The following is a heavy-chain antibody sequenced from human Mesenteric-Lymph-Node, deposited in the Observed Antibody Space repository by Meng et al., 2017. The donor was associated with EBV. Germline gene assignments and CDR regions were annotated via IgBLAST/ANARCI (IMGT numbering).Heavy chain of an antibody. J-gene: IGHJ1*01. CDR2: SNHRGDT. Sequence: QVQLQQWGAVLLKPSETLSLTCAVYGTSFSAYYWSWIRQSPGTGLEWIGESNHRGDTTYNPSLKSRVTISVDTSKSQFFLNLRSVTAADTAVYFCARATNTHFFGHWVQGTLVTASS. V-gene: IGHV4-34*02. CDR3: ARATNTHFFGH. CDR1: GTSFSAYY. D-gene: IGHD1-1*01.